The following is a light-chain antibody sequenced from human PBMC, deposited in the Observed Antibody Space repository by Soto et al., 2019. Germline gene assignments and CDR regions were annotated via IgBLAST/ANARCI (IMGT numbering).Light chain of an antibody. CDR1: SSDVGGYNY. CDR3: SSYTSSSTLYG. Sequence: QSVLTQPASVSGPPGQSITISCTGTSSDVGGYNYVSWYQQHPGKAPKLMIYDVSNRPSGVSNRFSGSKSGNTASLTISGLQAEDEAGYYCSSYTSSSTLYGFGTGTKVTVL. V-gene: IGLV2-14*01. CDR2: DVS. J-gene: IGLJ1*01.